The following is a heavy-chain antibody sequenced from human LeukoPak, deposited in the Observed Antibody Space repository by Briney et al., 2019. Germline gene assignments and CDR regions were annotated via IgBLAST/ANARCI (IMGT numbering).Heavy chain of an antibody. CDR2: IRSKAYGGTT. Sequence: GGSLRLSCAASGFTFSSYAMSWVRQAPGKGLEWVGLIRSKAYGGTTEYAASVKGRFTVSRDDSKSIAYLQMNSLKTEDTAVYYCTRFDYDFWSGYYYYFDYWGQGTLVTVSS. D-gene: IGHD3-3*01. J-gene: IGHJ4*02. CDR1: GFTFSSYA. V-gene: IGHV3-49*04. CDR3: TRFDYDFWSGYYYYFDY.